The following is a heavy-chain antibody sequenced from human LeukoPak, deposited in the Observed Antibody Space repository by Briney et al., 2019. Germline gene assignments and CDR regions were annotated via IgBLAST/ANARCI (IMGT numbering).Heavy chain of an antibody. D-gene: IGHD6-13*01. CDR3: ARDSAGNDY. J-gene: IGHJ4*02. CDR1: GFTFSSYA. Sequence: QAGGSLRLSCAASGFTFSSYAMTWVRQAPGKGLEWVSFIGTNDTTIYYADSAKGRFTISRDNAKNSLYLQMNSLRAEDTAMYYCARDSAGNDYWGQGTLVTVSS. V-gene: IGHV3-48*03. CDR2: IGTNDTTI.